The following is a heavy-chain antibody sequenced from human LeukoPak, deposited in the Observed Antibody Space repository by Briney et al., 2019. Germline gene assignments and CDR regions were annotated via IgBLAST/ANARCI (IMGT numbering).Heavy chain of an antibody. D-gene: IGHD2-15*01. CDR3: ARATSPYCSGGSCYSGKYYYYYGMDV. J-gene: IGHJ6*02. V-gene: IGHV1-2*02. Sequence: GASVTLSCTASGGTFSSYAISWVRHAPGQGLEWMGWINPNSGGTNYAQKFQGRVTMTRDTSISTAYMSRLRSDDTAVYYCARATSPYCSGGSCYSGKYYYYYGMDVWGQGTTVTVSS. CDR2: INPNSGGT. CDR1: GGTFSSYA.